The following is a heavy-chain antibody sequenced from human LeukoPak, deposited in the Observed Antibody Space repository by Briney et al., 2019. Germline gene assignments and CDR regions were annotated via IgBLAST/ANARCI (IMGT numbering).Heavy chain of an antibody. D-gene: IGHD6-19*01. J-gene: IGHJ4*02. V-gene: IGHV4-38-2*02. CDR2: IYHSGST. CDR3: ASSGWSLEGNYFDY. CDR1: GASMYSSGYY. Sequence: PSETLSLTCTVSGASMYSSGYYWGWIRQPPGKGLEWIGSIYHSGSTYYNPSLKSRVTISVDTSKNQFSLKLSSVTAADTAVYYCASSGWSLEGNYFDYWGQGTLVTVSS.